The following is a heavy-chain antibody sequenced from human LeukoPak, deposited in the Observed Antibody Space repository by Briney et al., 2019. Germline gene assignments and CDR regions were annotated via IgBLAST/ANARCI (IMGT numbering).Heavy chain of an antibody. V-gene: IGHV4-34*01. J-gene: IGHJ6*03. CDR3: ARGYYGSGSHCCHMDV. CDR2: INHSGST. CDR1: GGSINSYY. Sequence: SETLSLTCSVSGGSINSYYWSWIRQPPGKGLEWIGEINHSGSTNYNSSLKSRVTISVDTSKNQFSLKLSSVTAADTAVYYCARGYYGSGSHCCHMDVWGKGTTITVS. D-gene: IGHD3-10*01.